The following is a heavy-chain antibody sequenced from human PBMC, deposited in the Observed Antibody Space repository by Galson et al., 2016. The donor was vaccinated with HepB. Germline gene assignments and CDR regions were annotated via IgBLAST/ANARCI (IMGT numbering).Heavy chain of an antibody. D-gene: IGHD4-11*01. CDR2: IDTSSTYI. J-gene: IGHJ6*02. V-gene: IGHV3-21*01. CDR1: GGSISSSN. Sequence: ETLSLTCAVSGGSISSSNWWSWVRQPPGKGLEWVSTIDTSSTYIYYADSVKGRFTISRDDAQNSLFLQMNSLRVEDTAVYYCVKSTVRHLRYSGMDVWGQGTTVTVSS. CDR3: VKSTVRHLRYSGMDV.